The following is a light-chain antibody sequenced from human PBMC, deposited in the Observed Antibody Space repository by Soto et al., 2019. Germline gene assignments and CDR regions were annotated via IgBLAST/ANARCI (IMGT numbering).Light chain of an antibody. Sequence: QSALTQPASVSGSPGQSITISCTGTSSDVGSYNLVSWYQQHPGKAPKLMIYEVGKRPSGVSNRFSGSKSGNTASLTISGLQAEDEADYYCCSYAGSSTDVVFGGGTKLTVL. J-gene: IGLJ2*01. V-gene: IGLV2-23*02. CDR3: CSYAGSSTDVV. CDR2: EVG. CDR1: SSDVGSYNL.